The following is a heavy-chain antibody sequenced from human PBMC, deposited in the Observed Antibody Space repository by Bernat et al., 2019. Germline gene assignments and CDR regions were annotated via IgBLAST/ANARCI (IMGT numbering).Heavy chain of an antibody. CDR3: AKRRGSQGVFDY. D-gene: IGHD3-10*01. V-gene: IGHV3-23*01. CDR2: ISGSGGST. CDR1: GFTFSSYA. J-gene: IGHJ4*02. Sequence: EVQLLESGGGLVQPGGSLRLSCAASGFTFSSYAMSWVRQAPGKGLEWVSAISGSGGSTYYADSVKGRFTISRDNSENTLYLQVNSLRAEDTAVYYCAKRRGSQGVFDYWGQGTLVSVSS.